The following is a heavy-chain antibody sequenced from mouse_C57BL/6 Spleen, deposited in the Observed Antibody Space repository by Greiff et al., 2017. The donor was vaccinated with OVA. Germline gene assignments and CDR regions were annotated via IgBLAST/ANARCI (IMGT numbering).Heavy chain of an antibody. CDR1: GYTFTSYW. CDR3: ARGYYYGSSYSAMDY. V-gene: IGHV1-69*01. CDR2: IDPSDSYT. D-gene: IGHD1-1*01. J-gene: IGHJ4*01. Sequence: QVQLQQPGAELVMPGASVKLSCKASGYTFTSYWMHWVKQRPGQGLEWIGEIDPSDSYTNYNQKFKGKSTLTVDKSSSTAYMQLGSLTSEDSAVYYCARGYYYGSSYSAMDYWGQGTSVTVSS.